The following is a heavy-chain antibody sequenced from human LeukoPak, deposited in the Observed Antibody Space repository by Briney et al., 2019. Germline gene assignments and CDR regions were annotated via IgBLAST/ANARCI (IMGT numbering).Heavy chain of an antibody. J-gene: IGHJ4*02. CDR1: GFTFSSYG. V-gene: IGHV3-30*03. D-gene: IGHD1-26*01. Sequence: GGSLRLSCAASGFTFSSYGMHWVRQAPGQGLEWVALISYDGSNKYYADSVKGRFTISRDNAKNSLYLQMNSLRVEDSAVYYCASRIVGTPDYFDYWGQGTLVTVSS. CDR3: ASRIVGTPDYFDY. CDR2: ISYDGSNK.